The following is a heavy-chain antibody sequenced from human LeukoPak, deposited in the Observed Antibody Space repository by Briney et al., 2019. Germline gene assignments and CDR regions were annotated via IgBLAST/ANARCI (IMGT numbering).Heavy chain of an antibody. D-gene: IGHD3-10*01. CDR3: ARHSIGVSYGSFWYALDI. Sequence: GGSLRLSCAASRFTFDSYVMSWVRQAPGKGLEWVSGISTSGDSTYYADSVKGRFSISRDNSMDTLYLEMNSLRVEDTAVYYCARHSIGVSYGSFWYALDIWGQGTMVTVSS. V-gene: IGHV3-23*01. CDR2: ISTSGDST. J-gene: IGHJ3*02. CDR1: RFTFDSYV.